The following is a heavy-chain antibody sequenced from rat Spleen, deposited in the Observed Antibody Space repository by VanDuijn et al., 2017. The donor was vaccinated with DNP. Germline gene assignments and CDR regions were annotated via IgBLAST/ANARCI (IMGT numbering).Heavy chain of an antibody. CDR2: MWYDGDT. D-gene: IGHD1-11*01. CDR3: ARHSPRRVWGNFDF. J-gene: IGHJ1*01. Sequence: QVQLKESGPGLVQPSETLSLTCTVSGFSLINYSVSWVRQPSGKGPEWMGRMWYDGDTAYSSDLKSRLSISRDTSKNQVFLKMNSLQPEDTGTYYCARHSPRRVWGNFDFWGPGTMVTVSS. CDR1: GFSLINYS. V-gene: IGHV2-34*01.